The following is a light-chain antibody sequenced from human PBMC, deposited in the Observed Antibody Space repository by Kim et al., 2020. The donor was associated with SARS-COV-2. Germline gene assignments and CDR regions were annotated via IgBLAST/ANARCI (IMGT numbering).Light chain of an antibody. CDR2: SNN. V-gene: IGLV1-44*01. J-gene: IGLJ3*02. CDR3: AAWDDSLNGRV. Sequence: ELTQPPSASGTPGQRVTISCSGSSSNIGSNTVNWYQQLPGTAPKLLIYSNNQRPSGVPDRFSGSKSGTSASLAISGLQSEDEADYYCAAWDDSLNGRVFGGGSKLTVL. CDR1: SSNIGSNT.